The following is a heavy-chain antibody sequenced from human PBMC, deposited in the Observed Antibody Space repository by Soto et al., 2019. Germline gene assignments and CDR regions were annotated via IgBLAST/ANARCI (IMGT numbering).Heavy chain of an antibody. J-gene: IGHJ6*02. Sequence: GGSLRLSCAASGFTFSSYSMNWVRQAPGKGLEWVSYISSSSSTIYYADSVKGRFTISRDNAKNSLYLQMNSLRDEDTAVYYCARDGAAAGIRSYYYYYGMDVWGQGTTVTVSS. V-gene: IGHV3-48*02. CDR3: ARDGAAAGIRSYYYYYGMDV. CDR2: ISSSSSTI. D-gene: IGHD6-13*01. CDR1: GFTFSSYS.